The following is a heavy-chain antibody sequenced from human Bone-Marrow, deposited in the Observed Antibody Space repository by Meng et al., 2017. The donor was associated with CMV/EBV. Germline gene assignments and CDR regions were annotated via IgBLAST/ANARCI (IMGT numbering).Heavy chain of an antibody. Sequence: ASVKVSCKASGYTFTSYYMSWVRQAPGQGLEWMGIINPSGGSTSYAQKFQGRVTMTRDTSTSTVHMELSSLRSEDTAVYYCARASSLSDYSNPHDAFDIWGQGTMVTVSS. J-gene: IGHJ3*02. CDR1: GYTFTSYY. D-gene: IGHD4-11*01. CDR3: ARASSLSDYSNPHDAFDI. V-gene: IGHV1-46*01. CDR2: INPSGGST.